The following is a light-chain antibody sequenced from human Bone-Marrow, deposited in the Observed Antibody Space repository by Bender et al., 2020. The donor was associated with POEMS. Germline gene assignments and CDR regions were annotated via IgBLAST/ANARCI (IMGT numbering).Light chain of an antibody. V-gene: IGLV2-8*01. CDR1: SSDVGNYNF. Sequence: QSALTQPASVSGSPGQSITISCTGTSSDVGNYNFVSWYQQHPGKAPKLIIFEVNKRPSGVPDRFSGSKSGNTASLTVSRLQAEDEADYHCTSYAGGHNLIFGGGTKLTVL. J-gene: IGLJ2*01. CDR3: TSYAGGHNLI. CDR2: EVN.